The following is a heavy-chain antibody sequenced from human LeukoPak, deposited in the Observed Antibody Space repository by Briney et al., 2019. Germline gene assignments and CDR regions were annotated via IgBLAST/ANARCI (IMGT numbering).Heavy chain of an antibody. D-gene: IGHD2-15*01. CDR1: GGSISSSNW. J-gene: IGHJ4*01. CDR3: AGDHKVAGFDY. Sequence: KPSGTLSLTCAVSGGSISSSNWWSWVRQPPGKGLEWIGEIYHSGSTNYNPSLKSRVTISVDTSKNQFSLKLSSVTAADTAGYYFAGDHKVAGFDYWGQGTLVTVSS. V-gene: IGHV4-4*02. CDR2: IYHSGST.